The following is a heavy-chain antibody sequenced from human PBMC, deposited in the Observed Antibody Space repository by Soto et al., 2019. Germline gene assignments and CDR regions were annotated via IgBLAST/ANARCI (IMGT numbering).Heavy chain of an antibody. J-gene: IGHJ6*02. V-gene: IGHV4-39*01. D-gene: IGHD2-2*01. CDR1: GCSISNSSYY. Sequence: PSETLSLASILSGCSISNSSYYWAWIRQPPGKGLEWIGTIYYGGNTYYNPSLKSRVTISVDTSKNQFSLELSSVTAADTAVYSCARHPGYCSGSSCYDYYTMDVWGQGTTVT. CDR2: IYYGGNT. CDR3: ARHPGYCSGSSCYDYYTMDV.